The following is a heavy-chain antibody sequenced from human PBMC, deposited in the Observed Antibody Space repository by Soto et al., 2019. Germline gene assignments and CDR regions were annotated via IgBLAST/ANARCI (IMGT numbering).Heavy chain of an antibody. CDR3: ARGAIHYYDSSGYYY. J-gene: IGHJ4*02. CDR2: ISAYNGNT. V-gene: IGHV1-18*01. Sequence: ASVKVSCKASGYTFTSYGISWVRHAPGQGLEWMGWISAYNGNTNYAQKLQGRVTMTTDTSTSTAYMELRSLRSDDTAVYYCARGAIHYYDSSGYYYWGQGTLVTVS. CDR1: GYTFTSYG. D-gene: IGHD3-22*01.